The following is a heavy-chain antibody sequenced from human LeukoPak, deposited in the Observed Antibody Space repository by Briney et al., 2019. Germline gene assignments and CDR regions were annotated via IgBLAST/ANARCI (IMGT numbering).Heavy chain of an antibody. CDR1: GYTFTGYY. CDR3: ASFSSGVPRRFDY. D-gene: IGHD6-19*01. CDR2: INPNSGGT. V-gene: IGHV1-2*02. Sequence: ASVKVSCKASGYTFTGYYMHWVRQTPGQGLEWMGWINPNSGGTNYAQKFQGRVTMTRDTSISTAYMELSRLRSDDTAVYYCASFSSGVPRRFDYWGQGTLVTVSS. J-gene: IGHJ4*02.